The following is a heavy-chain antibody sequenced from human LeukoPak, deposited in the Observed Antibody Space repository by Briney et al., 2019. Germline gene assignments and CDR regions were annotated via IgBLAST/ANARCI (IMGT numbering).Heavy chain of an antibody. Sequence: GGSLRLSCAASGFTFSSYAMHWVRQAPGKGLEWVAVISYDGSNKYYADSLRGRFTISRDNSKNTLYLQMNSLRAEDTAVYYCARGRWYDSSGSDAFDIWGQGTMVTVSS. CDR3: ARGRWYDSSGSDAFDI. CDR2: ISYDGSNK. V-gene: IGHV3-30-3*01. CDR1: GFTFSSYA. J-gene: IGHJ3*02. D-gene: IGHD3-22*01.